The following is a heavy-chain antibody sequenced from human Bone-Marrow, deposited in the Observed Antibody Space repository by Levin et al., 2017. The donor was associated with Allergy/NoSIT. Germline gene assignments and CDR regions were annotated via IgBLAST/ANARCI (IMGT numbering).Heavy chain of an antibody. J-gene: IGHJ3*01. V-gene: IGHV2-5*02. Sequence: GSGPTLVKPTQTLTLTCTVSGFSLSPRGVHVAWIRQPPGKALEWLARISWDDDKRYSPSLKRRLTITKDTSVNQVVLTMTNMDPADTATFFCARDGGYCSNTGDGLCYSSGGFDVWGQGTMVAVSS. CDR3: ARDGGYCSNTGDGLCYSSGGFDV. CDR2: ISWDDDK. D-gene: IGHD2-2*01. CDR1: GFSLSPRGVH.